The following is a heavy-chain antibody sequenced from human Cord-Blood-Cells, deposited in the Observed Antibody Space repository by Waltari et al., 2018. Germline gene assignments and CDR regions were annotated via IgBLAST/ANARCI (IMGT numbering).Heavy chain of an antibody. CDR2: INHSGST. V-gene: IGHV4-34*01. CDR3: ARGWSPPRITIFGVVIDY. Sequence: QVQLQQWGAGLLKPSETLSLTCAVYGGSFSGYYWSWIRQPPGKGLEWIGEINHSGSTNGTPALQTRVRISVDTSKSPFSLKLSSVTAADTAVYYCARGWSPPRITIFGVVIDYWGQGTLVTVSS. J-gene: IGHJ4*02. CDR1: GGSFSGYY. D-gene: IGHD3-3*01.